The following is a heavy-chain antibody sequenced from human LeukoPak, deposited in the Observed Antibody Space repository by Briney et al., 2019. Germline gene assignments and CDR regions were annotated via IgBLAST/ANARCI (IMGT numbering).Heavy chain of an antibody. D-gene: IGHD3-10*02. V-gene: IGHV3-48*04. Sequence: GGSLRLSCAASRFTFSNYGIHWVRQAPGKGLEWVSYISSSGSTIYYADSVKGRFTISRDNAKNSLYLQMNSLRAEDTAVYYCAELGITMIGGVWGKGTTVTISS. CDR1: RFTFSNYG. CDR2: ISSSGSTI. J-gene: IGHJ6*04. CDR3: AELGITMIGGV.